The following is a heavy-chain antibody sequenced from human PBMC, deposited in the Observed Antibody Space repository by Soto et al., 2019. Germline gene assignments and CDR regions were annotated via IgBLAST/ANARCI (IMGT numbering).Heavy chain of an antibody. CDR2: IGAASDT. Sequence: WGSLGLCCAASGFTFSIYVMHWVRQTQGEGLEWVSGIGAASDTYYPVSVQGRFTVSRDNAKKSLYLQMNSLRAGDTAVYYCARGVLGPGDYYYGMDVWGQGTTVTVSS. D-gene: IGHD7-27*01. J-gene: IGHJ6*02. CDR1: GFTFSIYV. CDR3: ARGVLGPGDYYYGMDV. V-gene: IGHV3-13*01.